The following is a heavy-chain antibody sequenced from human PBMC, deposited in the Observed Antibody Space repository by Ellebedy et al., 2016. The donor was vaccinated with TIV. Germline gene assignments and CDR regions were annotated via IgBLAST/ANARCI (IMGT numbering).Heavy chain of an antibody. Sequence: ASVTVSCXASGYTLSNYYMHWVRQAPGQGLEWMGIINRDGFTTAYAQKFQGRVTMTRDTSTSTLYMELSSLRSEDTAVYYCARYIAVPGTYAMDVWGQGTTVTVSS. V-gene: IGHV1-46*01. J-gene: IGHJ6*02. CDR2: INRDGFTT. D-gene: IGHD6-19*01. CDR3: ARYIAVPGTYAMDV. CDR1: GYTLSNYY.